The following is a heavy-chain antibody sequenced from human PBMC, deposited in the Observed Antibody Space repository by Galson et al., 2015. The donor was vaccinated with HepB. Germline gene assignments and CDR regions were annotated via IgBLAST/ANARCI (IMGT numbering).Heavy chain of an antibody. J-gene: IGHJ4*02. V-gene: IGHV3-23*01. D-gene: IGHD3-3*01. CDR1: GFTFSSYA. Sequence: SLRLSCAASGFTFSSYAMSWVRQAPGKGLEWVSAISGSGGSTYYADSVKGRFTISRDNSKNTLYLQMNSLRAEDTAVYYCAKDLAPYYDFWSGLDYWGQGTLVTVSS. CDR2: ISGSGGST. CDR3: AKDLAPYYDFWSGLDY.